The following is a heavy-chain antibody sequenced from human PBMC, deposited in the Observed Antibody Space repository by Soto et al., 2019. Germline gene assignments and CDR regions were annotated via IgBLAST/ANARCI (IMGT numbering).Heavy chain of an antibody. CDR3: ARREYSGYEFDY. CDR1: SGSISSSNW. CDR2: IYHSGST. V-gene: IGHV4-4*02. Sequence: SETLSLTCAVSSGSISSSNWWSWVRQPPGKGLEWIGEIYHSGSTNYNPSLKSRVTISVDTSKNQFSLKLSSVTAADTAVYYCARREYSGYEFDYWGQGTLVTVSS. D-gene: IGHD5-12*01. J-gene: IGHJ4*02.